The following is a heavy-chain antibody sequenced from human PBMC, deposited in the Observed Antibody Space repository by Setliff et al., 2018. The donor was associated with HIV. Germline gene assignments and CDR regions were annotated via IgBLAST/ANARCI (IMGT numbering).Heavy chain of an antibody. CDR1: GYSISSGNY. Sequence: SETLSLTCAVSGYSISSGNYWGWIRQPPGKGLEWIGTIYHSGSTYYNPSLKSRLTISVDTSKNHFSLRLTSVTAADTAVYYCARHWRGSGWSNWFDPWGQGTLVTVSS. CDR3: ARHWRGSGWSNWFDP. CDR2: IYHSGST. V-gene: IGHV4-38-2*01. D-gene: IGHD6-19*01. J-gene: IGHJ5*02.